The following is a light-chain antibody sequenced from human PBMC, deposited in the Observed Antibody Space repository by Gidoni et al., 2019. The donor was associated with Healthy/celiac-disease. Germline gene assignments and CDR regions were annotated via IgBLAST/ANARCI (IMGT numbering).Light chain of an antibody. V-gene: IGKV1-5*03. CDR1: QSISSW. CDR3: QQYNSYPYT. Sequence: DIQMTQSPSTLSASAGDRVTITFRASQSISSWLAWYQQKPGKAPKLLIYKASSLESGVPSRFSGSGSGTEFTLTISSLQPDDFATYYCQQYNSYPYTFGQGTKLEIK. J-gene: IGKJ2*01. CDR2: KAS.